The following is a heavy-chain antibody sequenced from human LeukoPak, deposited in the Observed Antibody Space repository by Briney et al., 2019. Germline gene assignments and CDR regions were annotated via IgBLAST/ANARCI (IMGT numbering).Heavy chain of an antibody. D-gene: IGHD6-6*01. CDR2: IYYSGFT. CDR1: GGSINNYY. Sequence: PSETLSLTRTVSGGSINNYYWSWIRQPPGKGMEDIGHIYYSGFTNYNPSLKSRVTMSVDTSKNQFSLKLSSVTAADTAVYYCARYGSSSLRAGYYYYMDVWGKGTTVTVSS. CDR3: ARYGSSSLRAGYYYYMDV. V-gene: IGHV4-59*01. J-gene: IGHJ6*03.